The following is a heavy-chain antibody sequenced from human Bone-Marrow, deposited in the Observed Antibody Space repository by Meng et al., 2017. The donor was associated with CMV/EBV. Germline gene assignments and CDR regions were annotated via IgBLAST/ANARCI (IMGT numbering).Heavy chain of an antibody. D-gene: IGHD2-2*01. CDR2: IWYDGSNK. V-gene: IGHV3-33*01. J-gene: IGHJ5*02. Sequence: GGSLRLSCAASGFTFSSYGMHWVRQAPGKGLEWVAVIWYDGSNKYYADSVKGRFTISRDNSKNTLYLQMNSLRAEDTAVYYCARDCSSTSCYLRSQGFDPWGQGTLVTVSS. CDR3: ARDCSSTSCYLRSQGFDP. CDR1: GFTFSSYG.